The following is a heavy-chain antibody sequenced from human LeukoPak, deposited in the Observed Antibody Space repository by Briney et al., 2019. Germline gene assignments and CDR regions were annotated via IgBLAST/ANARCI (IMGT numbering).Heavy chain of an antibody. D-gene: IGHD3-3*01. V-gene: IGHV4-4*09. CDR3: ARRGTIFGPESL. Sequence: SETLPFTCSVSGGSISYYYWTWIRQPPGKGLEWIGYIYTSGNTDYNPSLKSRVSMSLDTSKSQLSLNLSSVTAADTAVYFCARRGTIFGPESLWGRGTLVTVSS. CDR2: IYTSGNT. J-gene: IGHJ2*01. CDR1: GGSISYYY.